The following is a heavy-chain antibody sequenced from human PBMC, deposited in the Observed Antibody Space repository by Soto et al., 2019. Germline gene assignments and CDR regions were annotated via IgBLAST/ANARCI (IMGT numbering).Heavy chain of an antibody. D-gene: IGHD6-13*01. V-gene: IGHV3-23*01. Sequence: EVQLLESGGGLVQPGGSLRLSCAASGFTFSNSGMTWVRQAPGKGLEWVSAIGFSAANTYYADSVKGRFTISRDNAKNSRYLKMNSLTVADTAEYYCAKAKITTSGSAYACWGQGTLVSVSS. CDR1: GFTFSNSG. CDR3: AKAKITTSGSAYAC. CDR2: IGFSAANT. J-gene: IGHJ4*02.